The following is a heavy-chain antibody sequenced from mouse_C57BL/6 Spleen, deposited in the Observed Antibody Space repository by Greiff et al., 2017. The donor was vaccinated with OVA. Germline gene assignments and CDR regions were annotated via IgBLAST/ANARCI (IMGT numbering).Heavy chain of an antibody. V-gene: IGHV1-26*01. CDR1: GYTFTDYY. CDR3: ARKGSSGSFAY. Sequence: EVQLQQSGPELVKPGASVKISCKASGYTFTDYYMNWVKQSHGKSLEWIGDINPNNGGTSYNQKFKGKATLTVDKSSSTAYMELRSLTSEDSAVYYCARKGSSGSFAYWGQGTLVTVSA. D-gene: IGHD3-2*02. CDR2: INPNNGGT. J-gene: IGHJ3*01.